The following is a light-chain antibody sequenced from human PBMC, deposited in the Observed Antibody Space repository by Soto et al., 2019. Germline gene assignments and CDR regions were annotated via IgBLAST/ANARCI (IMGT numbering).Light chain of an antibody. CDR1: QSVSSY. V-gene: IGKV3-11*01. CDR2: DAS. J-gene: IGKJ1*01. CDR3: QQRSNWTRT. Sequence: EIVLTQSPATLSLSPGERATLSCRASQSVSSYLAWYQQKPGQAPRLLIYDASNRATGIPARFSVSGSGTDFTLTISSLENEDFAVYYCQQRSNWTRTFGQGTKVDIK.